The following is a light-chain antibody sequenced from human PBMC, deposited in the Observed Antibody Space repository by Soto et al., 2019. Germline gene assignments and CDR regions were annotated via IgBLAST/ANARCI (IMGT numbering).Light chain of an antibody. CDR3: CSYAGSSPYV. Sequence: QSALTQPASGSASPGQSITISCTVTSSDVGSYNLVSWYQQHPGKAPKLMIYEVSKRPSGVSNRFSGSKSGNTASLTISGLQAEDEADYYCCSYAGSSPYVFGTGTKVTVL. V-gene: IGLV2-23*02. CDR2: EVS. J-gene: IGLJ1*01. CDR1: SSDVGSYNL.